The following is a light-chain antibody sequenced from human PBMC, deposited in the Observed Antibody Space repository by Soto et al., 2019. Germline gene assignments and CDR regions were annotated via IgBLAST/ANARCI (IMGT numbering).Light chain of an antibody. CDR1: SSNIGRNT. V-gene: IGLV1-44*01. CDR2: SNN. Sequence: QSVLTQPPSASGTPGQRVTISCSGSSSNIGRNTVNWYQQLPGTAPKLLIYSNNQRPSGVPDRFSGSKSGTSASLAISGLQSEDEADDYCAAWDDSLNGHVFGTGTKLTVL. J-gene: IGLJ1*01. CDR3: AAWDDSLNGHV.